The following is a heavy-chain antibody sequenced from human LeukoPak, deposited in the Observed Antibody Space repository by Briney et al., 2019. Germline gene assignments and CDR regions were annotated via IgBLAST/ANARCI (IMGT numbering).Heavy chain of an antibody. CDR1: GVDIYSSTYY. V-gene: IGHV4-39*01. D-gene: IGHD2-15*01. CDR3: ARQLAAGNDAFDI. J-gene: IGHJ3*02. Sequence: SETLSLTCTVSGVDIYSSTYYWAWIRQPPGKGLEFIGSIYYNEDTYSNPSLKSRLTISVDTSTNQFSLRLNSVTAAGTAVYFCARQLAAGNDAFDIWGQGTMVTVSS. CDR2: IYYNEDT.